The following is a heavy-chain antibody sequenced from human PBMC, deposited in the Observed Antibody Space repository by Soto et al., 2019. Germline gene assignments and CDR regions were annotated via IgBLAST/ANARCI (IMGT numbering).Heavy chain of an antibody. Sequence: PSETLSLTCTVSGGSISSGGYYWSWIRQHPGKGLEWIGYIYYSGSTYYNPSLKSRVTISVDTSKNQFSLKLSSVTAADTAVYYCAREEVAYCGGDCQLSQGYFDYWGQGTLVTVSS. CDR1: GGSISSGGYY. D-gene: IGHD2-21*02. CDR2: IYYSGST. CDR3: AREEVAYCGGDCQLSQGYFDY. J-gene: IGHJ4*02. V-gene: IGHV4-31*03.